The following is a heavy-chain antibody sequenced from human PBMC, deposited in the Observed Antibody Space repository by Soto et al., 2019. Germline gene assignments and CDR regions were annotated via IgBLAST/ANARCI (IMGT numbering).Heavy chain of an antibody. CDR3: AKEMWGWGYDIFGVDISFDH. Sequence: QVRLVESGGGVVQPGTSLRLSCAASGFSFSSYAMHWVRQAPGKGLEWVPVVSHDGTNKFYGDSVKGRFSVSRDNSKKTVHLRMNNLRADDTGVYFCAKEMWGWGYDIFGVDISFDHWGQGTPVTVSS. CDR2: VSHDGTNK. V-gene: IGHV3-30-3*01. J-gene: IGHJ4*02. D-gene: IGHD3-9*01. CDR1: GFSFSSYA.